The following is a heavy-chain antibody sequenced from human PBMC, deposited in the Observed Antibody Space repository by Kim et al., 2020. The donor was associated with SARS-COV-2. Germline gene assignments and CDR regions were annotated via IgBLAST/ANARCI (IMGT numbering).Heavy chain of an antibody. J-gene: IGHJ4*02. D-gene: IGHD3-10*01. CDR3: ARAVWCGEVLDYYFDY. V-gene: IGHV4-4*02. Sequence: PSLKSRVTISVDKSKNQFSLKLSSVTAADTAVYYCARAVWCGEVLDYYFDYWGQGTLVTVSS.